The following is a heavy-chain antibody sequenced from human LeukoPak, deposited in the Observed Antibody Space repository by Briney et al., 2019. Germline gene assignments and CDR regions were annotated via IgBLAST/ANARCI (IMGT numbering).Heavy chain of an antibody. J-gene: IGHJ4*02. CDR1: GFTFSSYA. CDR2: INDSGGNT. D-gene: IGHD4/OR15-4a*01. CDR3: ARGIYGAFDN. V-gene: IGHV3-23*01. Sequence: PGGSLRLSCAASGFTFSSYAMIWVRQAPGKGPEWVSEINDSGGNTYYADSVKGRFTISRDNSKNTLYLQMNSLRAEDTAVYYCARGIYGAFDNWGQGTLVTVSS.